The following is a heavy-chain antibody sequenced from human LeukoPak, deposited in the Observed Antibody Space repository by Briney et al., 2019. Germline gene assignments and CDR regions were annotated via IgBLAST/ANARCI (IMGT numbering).Heavy chain of an antibody. J-gene: IGHJ3*02. CDR2: IYHSGST. CDR3: ARGNSVDIVDSYAFDI. D-gene: IGHD5-12*01. V-gene: IGHV4-30-2*01. CDR1: GGSISSSSYY. Sequence: SETLSLTCTVSGGSISSSSYYWSWIRQPPGKGLEWIGYIYHSGSTYYNPSLKSRVTISVDRSKNQFSLKLSSVTAADTAVYYCARGNSVDIVDSYAFDIWGQGTMVTVSS.